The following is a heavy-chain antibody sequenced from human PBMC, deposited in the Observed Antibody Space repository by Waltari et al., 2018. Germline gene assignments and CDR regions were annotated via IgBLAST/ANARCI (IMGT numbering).Heavy chain of an antibody. D-gene: IGHD2-2*03. CDR2: IYHDGTT. V-gene: IGHV4-38-2*01. CDR1: GYAVNSGFY. Sequence: QVQLQESGPGLVKSSETLSLTCDVSGYAVNSGFYWGWIRQAPWKGLEWVATIYHDGTTFYNPSLKSRLSVSMDTSKNQISLTLKSVTAADTAVYYCSRQVLGYCTSAACRRLESWGQGTLVTVSS. J-gene: IGHJ4*02. CDR3: SRQVLGYCTSAACRRLES.